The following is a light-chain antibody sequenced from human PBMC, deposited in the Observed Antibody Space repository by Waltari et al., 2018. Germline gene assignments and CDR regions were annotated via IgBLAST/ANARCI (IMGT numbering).Light chain of an antibody. CDR1: QSVSSN. Sequence: EIVMTQSPATLSVSPGERATLSCRASQSVSSNLAWYQQKPGQAPRLLIHGASTRATGIPARFSGSGSGTEFTLTISSMQSEDFAVYYCQQYNNWPLSTFGGGTKVEIK. V-gene: IGKV3-15*01. CDR3: QQYNNWPLST. J-gene: IGKJ4*01. CDR2: GAS.